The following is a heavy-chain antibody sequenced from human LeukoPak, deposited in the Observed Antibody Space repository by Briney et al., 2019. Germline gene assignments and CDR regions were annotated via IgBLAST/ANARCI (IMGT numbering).Heavy chain of an antibody. CDR1: GFTFSSYW. CDR2: ISSSSSTI. CDR3: ARDLKRGYSYGYDPHWYFDL. J-gene: IGHJ2*01. Sequence: GGSLRLSCAASGFTFSSYWMHWVRQAPGKGLEWVSYISSSSSTIYYADSVKGRFTISRDNAKNSLYLQMNSLRAEDTAVYYCARDLKRGYSYGYDPHWYFDLWGRGTLVTVSS. V-gene: IGHV3-48*01. D-gene: IGHD5-18*01.